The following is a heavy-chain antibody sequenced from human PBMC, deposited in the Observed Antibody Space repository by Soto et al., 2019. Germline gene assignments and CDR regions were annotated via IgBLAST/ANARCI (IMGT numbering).Heavy chain of an antibody. Sequence: SLRLSCAASGFTFSSYSMNWVRQAPGKGLEWVSYISSSSSTIYYADSVKGRFTISRDNAKNSLYLQMNSLRAEDTAVYYCARALYNWNYGAFDIWGQGTMVT. CDR3: ARALYNWNYGAFDI. V-gene: IGHV3-48*01. CDR1: GFTFSSYS. CDR2: ISSSSSTI. J-gene: IGHJ3*02. D-gene: IGHD1-7*01.